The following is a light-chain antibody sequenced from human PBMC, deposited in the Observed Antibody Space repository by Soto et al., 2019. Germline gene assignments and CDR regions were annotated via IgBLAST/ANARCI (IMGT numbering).Light chain of an antibody. Sequence: QSLLTQPPSVSGAPGQRVTMFCTGSSSNIGAGHDVHWYQPHPGTPTNLLIYGNNNRHSGVPDRFSGSKSGTSASLAITGILASDDAVYYYYSFDDNRGAVVFGGGTKLTVL. J-gene: IGLJ2*01. V-gene: IGLV1-40*01. CDR1: SSNIGAGHD. CDR3: YSFDDNRGAVV. CDR2: GNN.